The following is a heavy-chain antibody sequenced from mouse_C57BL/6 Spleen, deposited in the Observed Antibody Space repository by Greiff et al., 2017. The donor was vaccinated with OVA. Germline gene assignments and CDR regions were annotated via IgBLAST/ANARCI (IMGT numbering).Heavy chain of an antibody. V-gene: IGHV1-64*01. CDR3: HYYDYDPYYCDY. CDR1: GYTFTSYW. D-gene: IGHD2-4*01. Sequence: VQLQQPGAELVKPGASVKLSCKASGYTFTSYWMHWVKQRPGQGLEWIGMIHPNSGSTNYNEKLKSKATLTVDKSSSTAYMQLSSLTSEDSAVYYCHYYDYDPYYCDYWGQGTTLTVSS. CDR2: IHPNSGST. J-gene: IGHJ2*01.